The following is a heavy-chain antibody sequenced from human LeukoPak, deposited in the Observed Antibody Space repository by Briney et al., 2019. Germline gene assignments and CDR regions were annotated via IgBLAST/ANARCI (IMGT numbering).Heavy chain of an antibody. D-gene: IGHD2-21*02. V-gene: IGHV3-7*01. Sequence: GGSLRLSCAASGFTFSSYWMTWVRQAPGKGLEWVANINQDGTEKHYVDSVKGRFTISRDNAKNSLSLQMNSLRVEDTAVYYCAKDIVGGGDDYWGQGTLVIVSS. CDR3: AKDIVGGGDDY. CDR1: GFTFSSYW. J-gene: IGHJ4*02. CDR2: INQDGTEK.